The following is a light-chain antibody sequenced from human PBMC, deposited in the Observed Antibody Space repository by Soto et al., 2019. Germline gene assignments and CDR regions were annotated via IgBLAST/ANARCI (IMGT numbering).Light chain of an antibody. V-gene: IGKV1-13*02. J-gene: IGKJ1*01. Sequence: AIQLTQSPSSLSASVGDRVTITCRASQGISSALAWYQQKPGKAPKLRIYDASSLESGVPSRFSGSGSGTDFTLTISSLQPEDFATYYCQQYNGYSTWTFGQGTKVDI. CDR1: QGISSA. CDR2: DAS. CDR3: QQYNGYSTWT.